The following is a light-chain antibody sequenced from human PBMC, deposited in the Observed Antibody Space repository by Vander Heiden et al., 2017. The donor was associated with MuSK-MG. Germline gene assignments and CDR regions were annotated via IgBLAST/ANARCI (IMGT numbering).Light chain of an antibody. V-gene: IGKV1-9*01. CDR3: QQFNTYPRS. Sequence: DIQLTQSPSFLSASVTDRVTITCRASQGINSYLAWYQQKPGEAPKLLIYAASTVQSRVPSRLSGSGSGTEFTLTIMILEPEDSTTYYCQQFNTYPRSFGGGTKVELK. J-gene: IGKJ4*02. CDR1: QGINSY. CDR2: AAS.